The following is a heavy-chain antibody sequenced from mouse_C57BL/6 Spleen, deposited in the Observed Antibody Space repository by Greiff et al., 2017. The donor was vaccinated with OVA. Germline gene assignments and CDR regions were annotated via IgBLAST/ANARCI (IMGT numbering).Heavy chain of an antibody. J-gene: IGHJ2*01. CDR1: GYAFSSSW. V-gene: IGHV1-82*01. CDR2: IYPGDGDT. D-gene: IGHD1-1*01. CDR3: ARAEGITTVVDY. Sequence: VQLQQSGPELVKPGASVKISCKASGYAFSSSWMNWVKQRPGKGLEWIGRIYPGDGDTNYNGKFKGKATLTADKSSSTAYMQLSSLTSEDSAVYFCARAEGITTVVDYWGQGTTLTVSS.